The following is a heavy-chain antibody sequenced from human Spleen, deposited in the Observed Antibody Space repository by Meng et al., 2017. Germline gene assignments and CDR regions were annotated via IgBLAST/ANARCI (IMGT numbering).Heavy chain of an antibody. CDR1: GYTFTSYD. J-gene: IGHJ6*02. CDR3: ARDWYQDTYYYDSSGSNYYYYGMDV. CDR2: MNPNSGNT. V-gene: IGHV1-8*03. D-gene: IGHD3-22*01. Sequence: ASVKVSCKASGYTFTSYDINWVRQATGQGLEWMGWMNPNSGNTGYAQKFQGRVTITRNTSISTAYMELSSLRSEDTAVYYCARDWYQDTYYYDSSGSNYYYYGMDVWGQGTTVTVSS.